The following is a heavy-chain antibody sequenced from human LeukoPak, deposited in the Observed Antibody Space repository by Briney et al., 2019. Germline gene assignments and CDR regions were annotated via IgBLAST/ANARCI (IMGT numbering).Heavy chain of an antibody. V-gene: IGHV3-48*02. CDR1: GFTFSSYS. CDR3: ARDYYDSSGYLNPNAFDI. J-gene: IGHJ3*02. D-gene: IGHD3-22*01. Sequence: GGSLRFSCAASGFTFSSYSMNWVRQAPGKGLEGVSYISSSSSTIYYADSVKGRFTISRDNAKNSLYLQMNSLRDEDTAVYYCARDYYDSSGYLNPNAFDIWGQGTMVTVSS. CDR2: ISSSSSTI.